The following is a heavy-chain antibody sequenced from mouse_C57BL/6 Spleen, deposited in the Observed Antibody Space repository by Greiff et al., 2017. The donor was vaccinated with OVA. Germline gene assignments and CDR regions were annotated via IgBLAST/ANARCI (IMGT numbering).Heavy chain of an antibody. V-gene: IGHV1-81*01. D-gene: IGHD1-1*01. CDR3: ARRNGSSYPYYAMDY. CDR1: GYTFTSYG. J-gene: IGHJ4*01. Sequence: QVQLQQSGAELARPGASVKLSCKASGYTFTSYGIRWVKQRTGQGLEWIGEIYPRSGNTYYNEKFKGKATLTADKSSSTAYMELRSLTSEDSAVYFCARRNGSSYPYYAMDYWGQGTSVTVSS. CDR2: IYPRSGNT.